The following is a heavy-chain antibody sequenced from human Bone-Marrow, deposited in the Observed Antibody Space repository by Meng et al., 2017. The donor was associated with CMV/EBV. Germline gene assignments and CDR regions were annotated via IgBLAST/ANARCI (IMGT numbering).Heavy chain of an antibody. Sequence: GESLKISCVASGFDFSSHSMDWVRQAPGRGLEWVSYISPRSSTVDYAETVKGRFTIFRDNAKNSLYLQMNSLRAEDTAVYYCARDLTSSSWYIPDYWGQGTLVTVSS. V-gene: IGHV3-48*04. D-gene: IGHD6-13*01. J-gene: IGHJ4*02. CDR3: ARDLTSSSWYIPDY. CDR2: ISPRSSTV. CDR1: GFDFSSHS.